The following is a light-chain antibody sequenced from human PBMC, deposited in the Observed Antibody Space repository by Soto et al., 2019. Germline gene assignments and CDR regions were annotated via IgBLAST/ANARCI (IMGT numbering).Light chain of an antibody. V-gene: IGKV3D-7*01. Sequence: EIVMTQSPVTLSLSPGDRATLSCRASQSLSNTYISWYQQKPGQAPRLLIYGASTSATGIPARFSGSGSGTDFTLTISSLQREDFALSYCHQDCDSPLTFGGGTKVEIK. J-gene: IGKJ4*01. CDR1: QSLSNTY. CDR2: GAS. CDR3: HQDCDSPLT.